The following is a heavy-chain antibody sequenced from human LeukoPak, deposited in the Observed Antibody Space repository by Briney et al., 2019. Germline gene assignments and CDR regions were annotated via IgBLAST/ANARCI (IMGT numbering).Heavy chain of an antibody. V-gene: IGHV3-30*02. D-gene: IGHD4-23*01. CDR2: IRYDGSNK. Sequence: TGGSLRLSXAASGFTFSSYGMHWVGQAPGKGLEWVAFIRYDGSNKYYADSVRGRFTISRDNSKNTLYLQMNSLRAEDTAVYYCANGDYGGPKPGFDYWGQGTLVTVSS. CDR3: ANGDYGGPKPGFDY. J-gene: IGHJ4*02. CDR1: GFTFSSYG.